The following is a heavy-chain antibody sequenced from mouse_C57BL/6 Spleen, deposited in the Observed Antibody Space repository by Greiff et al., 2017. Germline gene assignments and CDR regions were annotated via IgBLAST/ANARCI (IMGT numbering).Heavy chain of an antibody. Sequence: VQLQQSGASVKISCKASGYAFSSYWMNWVKQRPGKGLEWIGQIYPGDGDTNYNGKFKGKATLTADKSSSTAYMQLSSLTSEDSAVYFCARNSFFDYWGQGTTLTVSS. CDR1: GYAFSSYW. CDR2: IYPGDGDT. J-gene: IGHJ2*01. V-gene: IGHV1-80*01. CDR3: ARNSFFDY.